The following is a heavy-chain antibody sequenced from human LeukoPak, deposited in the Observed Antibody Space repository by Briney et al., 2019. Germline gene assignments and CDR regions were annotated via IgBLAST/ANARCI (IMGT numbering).Heavy chain of an antibody. CDR3: AKDTTTVTGHAFDI. CDR1: RFTFSSYG. CDR2: IRYDGGKK. J-gene: IGHJ3*02. Sequence: GGSLRLSCAASRFTFSSYGMHWVRQAPGKGLEWVAFIRYDGGKKYYADSVKGRFTISRDNSKNTLYLQMNRLRAEDTAVYYCAKDTTTVTGHAFDIWGQGTMVTVSS. V-gene: IGHV3-30*02. D-gene: IGHD4-17*01.